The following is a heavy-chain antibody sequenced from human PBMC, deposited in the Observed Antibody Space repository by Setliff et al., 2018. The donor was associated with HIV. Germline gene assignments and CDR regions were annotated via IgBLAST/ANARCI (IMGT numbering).Heavy chain of an antibody. Sequence: GASVKVSCKASGYKFTGHHIQWMRQAPGQGLEWVGRINPNMGDTQYAQKFQGRIIMTRDTSINTVYMELSSLTSDDTALYYCARQDIPTGYYLFDYWGQGTQVTVSS. CDR3: ARQDIPTGYYLFDY. CDR2: INPNMGDT. V-gene: IGHV1-2*06. J-gene: IGHJ4*02. CDR1: GYKFTGHH. D-gene: IGHD3-9*01.